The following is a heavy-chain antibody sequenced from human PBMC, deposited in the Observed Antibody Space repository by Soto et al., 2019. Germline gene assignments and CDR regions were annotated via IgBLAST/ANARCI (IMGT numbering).Heavy chain of an antibody. J-gene: IGHJ3*02. CDR2: IYYSGTT. V-gene: IGHV4-30-4*01. Sequence: PSETLSLTCTVSGGSISSGDYYWSWIRQPPGKGLEWIGYIYYSGTTYYNPSLKSRVTISVDTSKNQFSLKLSSVTAADTAVYYCATVTSKFGPRDAFDIWGKGTMVTVSS. D-gene: IGHD4-17*01. CDR3: ATVTSKFGPRDAFDI. CDR1: GGSISSGDYY.